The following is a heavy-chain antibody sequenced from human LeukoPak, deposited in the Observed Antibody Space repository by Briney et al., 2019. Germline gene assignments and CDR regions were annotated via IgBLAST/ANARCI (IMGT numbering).Heavy chain of an antibody. CDR2: IWYDGHRE. V-gene: IGHV3-33*01. CDR3: ARGKIRMLGYYGYYYGMDV. CDR1: GFTFSTYG. Sequence: GGSLRLSCAASGFTFSTYGMHWVRQAPGKGLEWLAVIWYDGHREYYEDSVKGRFTISGDKSKNTVYLQVNSLRGEDTAVYYCARGKIRMLGYYGYYYGMDVWGQGTTVSVSS. D-gene: IGHD3-3*01. J-gene: IGHJ6*02.